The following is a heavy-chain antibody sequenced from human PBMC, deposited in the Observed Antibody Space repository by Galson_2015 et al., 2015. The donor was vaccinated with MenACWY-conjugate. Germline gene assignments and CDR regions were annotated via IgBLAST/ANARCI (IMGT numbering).Heavy chain of an antibody. J-gene: IGHJ1*01. V-gene: IGHV1-69*06. CDR1: GGTFRKHA. D-gene: IGHD2-2*02. CDR3: ATSPLFEEITVLPAAIWYFQT. Sequence: SVKVSCKASGGTFRKHAISWVRLAPGQGLEFVGGIIPPYDTTKYAQKFQGRVTITADKSTRTAYMELTRLTSADTAVYYCATSPLFEEITVLPAAIWYFQTWGQGALVTVSA. CDR2: IIPPYDTT.